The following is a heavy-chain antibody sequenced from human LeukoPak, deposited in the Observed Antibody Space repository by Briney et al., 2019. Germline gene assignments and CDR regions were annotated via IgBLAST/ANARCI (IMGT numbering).Heavy chain of an antibody. CDR1: GGSFSGYY. V-gene: IGHV4-34*01. CDR2: INHSGST. D-gene: IGHD2-2*01. CDR3: ARGPRPHCSSTSCSDMGYYYYYYGMDV. J-gene: IGHJ6*02. Sequence: SETLSLTCAVYGGSFSGYYWSWIRQPPGKGLEWIGEINHSGSTNYNPSLKSRVTISVDTSKNQFSLKLSSVAAADTAVYYCARGPRPHCSSTSCSDMGYYYYYYGMDVWGQGTTVTASS.